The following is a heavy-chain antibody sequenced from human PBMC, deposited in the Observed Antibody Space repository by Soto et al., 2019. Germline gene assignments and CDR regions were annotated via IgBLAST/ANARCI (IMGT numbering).Heavy chain of an antibody. CDR3: ARLGIFGVDPVHYYYGMDV. J-gene: IGHJ6*02. CDR2: IYYSGST. V-gene: IGHV4-39*01. CDR1: GGSISSSSYY. Sequence: PSETLSLTCTVSGGSISSSSYYWGWIRQPPGKGLEWIGSIYYSGSTYYNPSLKSRVTISVDTSKNQFSLKLSSVTAADTAVYYCARLGIFGVDPVHYYYGMDVWGQGTTVTVSS. D-gene: IGHD3-3*01.